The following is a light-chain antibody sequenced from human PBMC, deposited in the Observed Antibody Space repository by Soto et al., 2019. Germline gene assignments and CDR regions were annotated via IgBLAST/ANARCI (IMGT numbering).Light chain of an antibody. V-gene: IGLV2-11*01. CDR3: CSYAGSSSFRVL. CDR1: NSDVGTYNY. Sequence: QSVLTQPRSVSGSPGQSVTISCTGTNSDVGTYNYVSWYQQHPGKAPKLIIYDVTKRPSGVPDRFSGSKSGNTASLIISGLQAADEAEYYCCCCSYAGSSSFRVLFGGGTKLTV. CDR2: DVT. J-gene: IGLJ2*01.